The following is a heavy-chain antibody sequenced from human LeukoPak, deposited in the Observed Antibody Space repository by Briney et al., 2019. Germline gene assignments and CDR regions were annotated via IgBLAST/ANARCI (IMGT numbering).Heavy chain of an antibody. CDR2: INPNSGGT. CDR3: AKADWLYEAFDI. J-gene: IGHJ3*02. V-gene: IGHV1-2*02. Sequence: ASVKVSCKASGYTFTGYYMHWVRQAPGQGLEWMGWINPNSGGTNYAQKFQGRVTMTRDTSISTAYMELNSLRAEDTAVYYCAKADWLYEAFDIWGQGTMVTVSS. D-gene: IGHD3-9*01. CDR1: GYTFTGYY.